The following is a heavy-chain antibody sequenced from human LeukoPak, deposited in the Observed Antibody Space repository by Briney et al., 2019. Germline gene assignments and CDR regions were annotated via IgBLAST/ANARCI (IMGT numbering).Heavy chain of an antibody. CDR1: GYTFTSYY. J-gene: IGHJ3*02. CDR3: ARDRGRRGIAAAGLNDAFDI. D-gene: IGHD6-13*01. CDR2: INPSGGST. V-gene: IGHV1-46*01. Sequence: ASVKVSCKASGYTFTSYYMHWVRQAPGQGLEWMGIINPSGGSTSYAQKFQGRVTMTRDMPTSTVYMELSSLRSEDTAVYYCARDRGRRGIAAAGLNDAFDIWGQGTMVTVSS.